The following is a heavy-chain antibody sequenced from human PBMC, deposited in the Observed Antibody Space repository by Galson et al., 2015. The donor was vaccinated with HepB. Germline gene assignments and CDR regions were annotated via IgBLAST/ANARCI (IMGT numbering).Heavy chain of an antibody. CDR2: ISYDGSNK. CDR1: GFTFSSYA. J-gene: IGHJ4*02. Sequence: SLRLSCAASGFTFSSYAMHWVRQAPGKGLEWVAVISYDGSNKYYADSVRGRFTISRDNSKNTLYLQMNSLRAEDTAVYYCASMYSSSPWLDYWGQGTLVTVSS. V-gene: IGHV3-30-3*01. CDR3: ASMYSSSPWLDY. D-gene: IGHD6-13*01.